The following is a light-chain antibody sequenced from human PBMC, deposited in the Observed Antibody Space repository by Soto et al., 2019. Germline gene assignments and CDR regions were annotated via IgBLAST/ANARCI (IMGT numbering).Light chain of an antibody. CDR2: LGS. Sequence: DIVMTQSPLSLPVTPGEPASISCRSSQSLLHSNGYNYLDWYLQKPGQSPQLLIYLGSNRASGVPERFSGSGSGPDFTLKSSRVEAEDVGVYYCMQALQTPWTFGQGTKVEIK. J-gene: IGKJ1*01. CDR1: QSLLHSNGYNY. V-gene: IGKV2-28*01. CDR3: MQALQTPWT.